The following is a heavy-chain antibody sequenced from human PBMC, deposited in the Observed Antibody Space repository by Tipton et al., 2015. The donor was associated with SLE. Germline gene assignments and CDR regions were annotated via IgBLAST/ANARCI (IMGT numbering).Heavy chain of an antibody. CDR2: ISNSGSTI. Sequence: SLRLSCAASGFTFSDYYTSWIRQAPGKGLEWVSYISNSGSTIYYADSVKGRFTISRDNAKNSLYLQMNSLRAEDTAVYYCARDGHGDYWGQGTLVSVSS. V-gene: IGHV3-11*01. J-gene: IGHJ4*02. CDR3: ARDGHGDY. CDR1: GFTFSDYY.